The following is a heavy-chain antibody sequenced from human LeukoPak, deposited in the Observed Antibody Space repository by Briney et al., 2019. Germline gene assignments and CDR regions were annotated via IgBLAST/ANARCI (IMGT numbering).Heavy chain of an antibody. Sequence: ASVKVSCKTSGYSFTIYAMDWMRQAPGQRLEWMGWTNAGNGNTKYSQKFQGRVRITRDTSASKAYMELSSLRSEDTDVYYCAAGEDRSSWWGGFDFWGQGTLVSVSS. CDR2: TNAGNGNT. J-gene: IGHJ4*02. D-gene: IGHD3-10*01. V-gene: IGHV1-3*01. CDR3: AAGEDRSSWWGGFDF. CDR1: GYSFTIYA.